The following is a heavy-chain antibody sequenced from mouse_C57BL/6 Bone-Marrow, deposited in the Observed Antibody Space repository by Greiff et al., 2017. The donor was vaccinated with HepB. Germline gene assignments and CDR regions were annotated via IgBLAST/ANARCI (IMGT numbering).Heavy chain of an antibody. CDR2: INPNNGGT. D-gene: IGHD2-5*01. Sequence: EVQLQQSGPELVKPGASVKISCKASGYTFTDYYMNWVKQSHGKSLEWIGDINPNNGGTSYNQKFKGKATLTVDKSSSTAYMELRSLTSEDSAVYYCARDYSNYVGAYWGQGTLVTVSA. CDR3: ARDYSNYVGAY. V-gene: IGHV1-26*01. J-gene: IGHJ3*01. CDR1: GYTFTDYY.